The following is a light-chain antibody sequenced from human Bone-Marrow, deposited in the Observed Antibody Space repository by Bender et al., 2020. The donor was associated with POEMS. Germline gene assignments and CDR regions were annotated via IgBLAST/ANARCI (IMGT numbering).Light chain of an antibody. CDR1: RGDVGGYNL. CDR2: EVT. V-gene: IGLV2-14*02. Sequence: QSALTQPASVSGSPGQSITISCTGTRGDVGGYNLVSWYQQHPGKAPKLMIYEVTKRPSGVSDRFSGSKSGNTASLTISGLQTEDEATYHCSSFTSRSTWVFGGGTNLIV. CDR3: SSFTSRSTWV. J-gene: IGLJ3*02.